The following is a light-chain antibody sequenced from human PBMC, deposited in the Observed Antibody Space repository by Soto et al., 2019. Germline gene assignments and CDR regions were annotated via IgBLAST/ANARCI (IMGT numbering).Light chain of an antibody. CDR2: DVS. Sequence: QSVLTQPASVSGSPGQSITISCTGTSSDVGGYNYVSWYQQHPGRAPKLIIYDVSNRPSGVSNRFSGSKSGTTASLAISGLQAEDEADYYCSAYTNGNTLVVFGGGTKLTVL. CDR3: SAYTNGNTLVV. CDR1: SSDVGGYNY. J-gene: IGLJ2*01. V-gene: IGLV2-14*03.